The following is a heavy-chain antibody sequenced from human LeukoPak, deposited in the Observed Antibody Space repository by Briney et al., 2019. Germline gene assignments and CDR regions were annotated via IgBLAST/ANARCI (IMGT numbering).Heavy chain of an antibody. V-gene: IGHV3-33*06. D-gene: IGHD6-6*01. CDR3: AKDGLLRSSSSGNWFDP. CDR1: GFTFSSYG. Sequence: SGGSLRLSCAASGFTFSSYGMHWVRQAPGKGLEWVAVIWYDGSNKYYADSVKGRFTISRDNPKNTLYLQMNSLRAEDTAVYYCAKDGLLRSSSSGNWFDPWGQGTLVTVSS. CDR2: IWYDGSNK. J-gene: IGHJ5*02.